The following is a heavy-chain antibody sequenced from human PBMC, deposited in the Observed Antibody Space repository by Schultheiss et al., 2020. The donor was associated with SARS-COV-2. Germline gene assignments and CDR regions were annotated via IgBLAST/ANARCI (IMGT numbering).Heavy chain of an antibody. D-gene: IGHD1-26*01. CDR1: AGSISSYY. J-gene: IGHJ6*02. V-gene: IGHV4-39*07. Sequence: SETLSLTCTVSAGSISSYYWGWIRQPPGKGLEWIGSIYYSGSTYYNPSLKSRVTISVDTSKNQFSLKLSSVTAADTAVYYCARDGSGLGNYYYYGMDVWGQGTTVTVSS. CDR3: ARDGSGLGNYYYYGMDV. CDR2: IYYSGST.